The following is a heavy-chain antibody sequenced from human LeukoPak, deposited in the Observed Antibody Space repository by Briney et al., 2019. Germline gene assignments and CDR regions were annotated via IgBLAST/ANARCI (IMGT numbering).Heavy chain of an antibody. V-gene: IGHV4-59*08. D-gene: IGHD6-19*01. CDR1: GGSIRSYY. Sequence: SETLSLTCAVSGGSIRSYYWIWIRQPPGKGLKWIGYIYYSGSTNYNPSLKSRVTISVDTSKNQFSLNLNSVTAADTAVYFCARSVAYTSGWYIDYWGQGTLVTVSS. CDR2: IYYSGST. CDR3: ARSVAYTSGWYIDY. J-gene: IGHJ4*02.